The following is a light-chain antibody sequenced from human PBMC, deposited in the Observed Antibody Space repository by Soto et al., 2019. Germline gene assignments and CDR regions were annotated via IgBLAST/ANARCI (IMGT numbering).Light chain of an antibody. Sequence: EVVMTQSPATLSVSPGERATLSCRASQTVSRNLAWYQQRPGQAPRHLIYDISNRATGVPARFSGSGSETEFTLTIRSLQSEDFAVYFCQQYNNWPSLGQGTRLEI. CDR1: QTVSRN. CDR3: QQYNNWPS. V-gene: IGKV3-15*01. J-gene: IGKJ5*01. CDR2: DIS.